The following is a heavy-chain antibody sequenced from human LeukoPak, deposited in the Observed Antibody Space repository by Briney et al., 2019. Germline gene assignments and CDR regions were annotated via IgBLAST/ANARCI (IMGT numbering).Heavy chain of an antibody. D-gene: IGHD4-17*01. CDR1: GYTFTSYG. CDR2: ISAYNGNT. CDR3: AGFTVTTGNYYYGMDV. V-gene: IGHV1-18*01. J-gene: IGHJ6*02. Sequence: GASVKVSCKASGYTFTSYGISWVRQAPGQGLEWMGWISAYNGNTNYAQKLQGRVTMATDTSTSTAYMELRILRSDDTAVYYCAGFTVTTGNYYYGMDVWGQGTTVTVSS.